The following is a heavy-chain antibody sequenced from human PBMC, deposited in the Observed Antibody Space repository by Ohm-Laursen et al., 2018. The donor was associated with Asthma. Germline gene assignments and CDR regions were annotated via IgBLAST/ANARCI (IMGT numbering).Heavy chain of an antibody. CDR3: ARVSFTMIVVVNNYFDY. D-gene: IGHD3-22*01. V-gene: IGHV3-30*03. CDR2: ISYDGSNK. Sequence: SLRLSCTASGFTFSSYGMHWVRQAPGKGLEWVAVISYDGSNKYYADSVKGRFTVSRDNSKNTLYLQMNSLRAEDTAVYYCARVSFTMIVVVNNYFDYWGQRTLVTVSS. CDR1: GFTFSSYG. J-gene: IGHJ4*02.